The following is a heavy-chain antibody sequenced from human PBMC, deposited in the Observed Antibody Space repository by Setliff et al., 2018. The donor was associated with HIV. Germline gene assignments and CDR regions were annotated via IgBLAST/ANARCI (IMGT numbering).Heavy chain of an antibody. CDR3: ARGPAWVGGSYHFDH. J-gene: IGHJ4*02. V-gene: IGHV3-74*01. D-gene: IGHD1-26*01. CDR2: INSDGSST. CDR1: GFTLSRYW. Sequence: GGSLRLSCVASGFTLSRYWMHWVRQAPGKGLVWVSRINSDGSSTGYADSVEGRFTISRDNAKNTLYLQMDSLRPEDTAVYYCARGPAWVGGSYHFDHWGLGTLVTVSS.